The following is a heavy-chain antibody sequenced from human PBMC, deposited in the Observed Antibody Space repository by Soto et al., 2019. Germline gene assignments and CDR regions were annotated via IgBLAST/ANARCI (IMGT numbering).Heavy chain of an antibody. V-gene: IGHV3-30-3*01. CDR2: ISYDGTNK. Sequence: QVQLVESGGGVVQPGRSLRLSCAASGFSFSISPMHWVRQAPGKGPEWVALISYDGTNKFYADSVKGRFTISRDNSKSTLSSQVASLRPEEAAVYYCARDPKTSGGQHWAFNYFDSWGQGTLVTVAS. CDR3: ARDPKTSGGQHWAFNYFDS. D-gene: IGHD7-27*01. CDR1: GFSFSISP. J-gene: IGHJ4*02.